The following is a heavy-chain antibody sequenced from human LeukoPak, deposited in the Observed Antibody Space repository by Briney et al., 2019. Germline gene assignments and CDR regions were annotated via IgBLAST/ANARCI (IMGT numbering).Heavy chain of an antibody. CDR3: AKTPGLDYDSSGYEGY. D-gene: IGHD3-22*01. J-gene: IGHJ4*02. CDR2: ISGSGGST. Sequence: GGSLRLSCAASGFTFSSYAMSWVRQAPGKGLEWVSAISGSGGSTYYADSVKGRFTISRDNSKSTLYLQMNSLRAEDTAVYYCAKTPGLDYDSSGYEGYWGQGTLVTVSS. V-gene: IGHV3-23*01. CDR1: GFTFSSYA.